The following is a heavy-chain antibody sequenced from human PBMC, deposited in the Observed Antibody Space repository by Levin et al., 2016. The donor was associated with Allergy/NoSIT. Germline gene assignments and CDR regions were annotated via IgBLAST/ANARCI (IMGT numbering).Heavy chain of an antibody. CDR2: IWYDGSNK. D-gene: IGHD3-22*01. CDR1: GFTVSSNY. J-gene: IGHJ3*02. V-gene: IGHV3-33*08. CDR3: ARGSRYYDSSGQGDAFDI. Sequence: GGSLRLSCAASGFTVSSNYMSWVRQAPGKGLEWVAVIWYDGSNKYYADSVKGRFTISRDNSKNTLYLQMNSLRAEDTAVYYCARGSRYYDSSGQGDAFDIWGQGTMVTVSS.